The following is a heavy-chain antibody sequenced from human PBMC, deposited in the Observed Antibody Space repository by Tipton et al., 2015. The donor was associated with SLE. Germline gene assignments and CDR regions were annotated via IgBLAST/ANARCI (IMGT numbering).Heavy chain of an antibody. V-gene: IGHV3-66*02. CDR3: AKDLTGWLQQSEDY. D-gene: IGHD5-24*01. CDR2: IYSGVRT. CDR1: GFTVSSNY. J-gene: IGHJ4*02. Sequence: SLRLSCAASGFTVSSNYVSWVRQAPGKGLECVSVIYSGVRTYYADSVRGRFTISRDNSKNTLYLQMNSLRAEDTAVYYCAKDLTGWLQQSEDYWGQGTLVTVSS.